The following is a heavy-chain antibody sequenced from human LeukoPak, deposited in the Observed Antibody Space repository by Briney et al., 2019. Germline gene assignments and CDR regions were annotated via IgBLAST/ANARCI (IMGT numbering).Heavy chain of an antibody. V-gene: IGHV1-69*13. CDR2: IIPIFGTA. CDR1: GGTFSSYA. D-gene: IGHD2-15*01. J-gene: IGHJ4*02. CDR3: ARAARYCSAGTCYSLDY. Sequence: GASVKVSCKASGGTFSSYAISWVRQAPGQGLEWMGGIIPIFGTANYAQKFQDRVTITADESTSTAHMELSSLRSEDTAVYYCARAARYCSAGTCYSLDYWGQGTVVTVSS.